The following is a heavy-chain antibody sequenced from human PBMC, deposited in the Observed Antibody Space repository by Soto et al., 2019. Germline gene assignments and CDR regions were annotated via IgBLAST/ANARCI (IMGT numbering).Heavy chain of an antibody. CDR2: ISGSGGST. J-gene: IGHJ6*03. Sequence: GGSPRLSCAASGFTFSSYAMSWVRQAPGKGLEWVSAISGSGGSTYYADSVKGRFTISRDNSKNTLYLQMNSLRAEDTAVYYCAKDRLRPGYYDFWSGYPNYYMDVWGKGTTVTVSS. CDR3: AKDRLRPGYYDFWSGYPNYYMDV. V-gene: IGHV3-23*01. CDR1: GFTFSSYA. D-gene: IGHD3-3*01.